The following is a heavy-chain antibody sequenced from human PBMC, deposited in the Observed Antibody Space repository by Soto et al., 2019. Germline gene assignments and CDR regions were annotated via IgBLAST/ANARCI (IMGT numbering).Heavy chain of an antibody. J-gene: IGHJ6*02. D-gene: IGHD2-15*01. CDR2: IIPIVGTA. CDR3: ARGYCSTGACYGYYGMDV. CDR1: GGSFSSHT. V-gene: IGHV1-69*08. Sequence: QVQLVQSGAEVKKPGSSVKVSCKASGGSFSSHTINWVRQAPGQGLEWMGRIIPIVGTANYAQKFQDRVTINAEKSTSTAYMELSSLRSEDTAVYFCARGYCSTGACYGYYGMDVWGQGTTVTVSS.